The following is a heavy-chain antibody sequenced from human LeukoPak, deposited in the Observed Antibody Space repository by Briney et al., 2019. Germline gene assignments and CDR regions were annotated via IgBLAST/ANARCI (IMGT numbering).Heavy chain of an antibody. CDR2: TWYDGSNK. CDR3: ARGGLTIAEATTSWYLDY. J-gene: IGHJ4*02. Sequence: GRSLRLSCAASGFTFSTYGMHWVRQAQGKGLEWVALTWYDGSNKNYADCVKGRFTISRDNSKNTLYLQMNSLRGEDTAVYYCARGGLTIAEATTSWYLDYWGQGTLVTVSS. V-gene: IGHV3-33*01. CDR1: GFTFSTYG. D-gene: IGHD1-26*01.